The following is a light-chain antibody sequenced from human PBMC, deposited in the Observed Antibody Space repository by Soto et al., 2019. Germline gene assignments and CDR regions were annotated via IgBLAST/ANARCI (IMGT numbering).Light chain of an antibody. Sequence: DIQMTQSPSSLSASVGDRVSITCRASESISRFLNWYQQKPGKAPKLLIYAASSLQSGVPSRFSGSGSGTDFTLTISSLQPEDFATYYCQQSNFTPLTFGGGTKVEIK. CDR1: ESISRF. CDR3: QQSNFTPLT. J-gene: IGKJ4*01. V-gene: IGKV1-39*01. CDR2: AAS.